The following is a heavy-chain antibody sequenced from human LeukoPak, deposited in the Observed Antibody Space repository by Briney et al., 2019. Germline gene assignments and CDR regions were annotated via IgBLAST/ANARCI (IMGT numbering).Heavy chain of an antibody. Sequence: PGGSLRLSCAASGFIFSNYEINWVRQAPGEGLEWVSYISTSGNDIYYADSVKGRFTISRDNSKNTLYLQMNSLRAEDTAVYYCASGFTIFGVVAHFDYWGQGTLVTVSS. D-gene: IGHD3-3*01. CDR3: ASGFTIFGVVAHFDY. J-gene: IGHJ4*02. CDR2: ISTSGNDI. V-gene: IGHV3-48*03. CDR1: GFIFSNYE.